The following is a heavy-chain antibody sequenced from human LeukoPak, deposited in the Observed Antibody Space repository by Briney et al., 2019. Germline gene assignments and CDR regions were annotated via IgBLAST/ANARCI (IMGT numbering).Heavy chain of an antibody. CDR2: ISAYNGNT. Sequence: ASVKVSCKASGYTFTSYGISWVRQAPGQGLEWMGWISAYNGNTNYAQKLQGRVTMTTDTSTSTAYMELRSLRSDDTAVYYCARVKDYYGSGSYPRRGYYYGMDVWGQGTTVTVS. V-gene: IGHV1-18*01. CDR3: ARVKDYYGSGSYPRRGYYYGMDV. D-gene: IGHD3-10*01. J-gene: IGHJ6*02. CDR1: GYTFTSYG.